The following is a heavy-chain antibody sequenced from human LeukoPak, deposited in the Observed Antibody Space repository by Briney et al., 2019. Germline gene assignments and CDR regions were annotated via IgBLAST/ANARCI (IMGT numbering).Heavy chain of an antibody. J-gene: IGHJ1*01. Sequence: GGSLRLSCAASGFTFSDYTMNWVRQAPGKGLEWVSSISRNNRHVYYGGSVWGRFTISRDDARNSLFLEMNSLRAEDMAVYYCVRDFMGMGGTTAYLHYWGQGTLVTVSS. CDR2: ISRNNRHV. CDR3: VRDFMGMGGTTAYLHY. D-gene: IGHD1-26*01. CDR1: GFTFSDYT. V-gene: IGHV3-21*01.